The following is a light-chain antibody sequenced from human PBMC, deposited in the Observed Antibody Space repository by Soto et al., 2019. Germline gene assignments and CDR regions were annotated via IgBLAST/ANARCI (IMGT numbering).Light chain of an antibody. V-gene: IGKV1-5*01. CDR1: QSISSC. Sequence: DIQMTQSPSTLSASVGDRVTITCRASQSISSCLAWYQLKPEKAPKLLIFDASTLERGVPSRFSGSGSGTEFTLTISTLQPDDFATYYCQQCTSYSRTFGQGTKVEIK. CDR2: DAS. CDR3: QQCTSYSRT. J-gene: IGKJ1*01.